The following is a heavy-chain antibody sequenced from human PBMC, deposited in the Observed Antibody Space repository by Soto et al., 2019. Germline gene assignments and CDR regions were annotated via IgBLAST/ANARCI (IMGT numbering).Heavy chain of an antibody. Sequence: GGSLRLSCAASGFTFSSYAMHWVRQAPGKGLEWVAVISYDGSNKYYADSVKGRFTISRDNSKNTLYLQMNSLRAEDTAVYYCAREDPPNRQWLVPLIDYWGQGTLVTVSS. D-gene: IGHD6-19*01. J-gene: IGHJ4*02. CDR1: GFTFSSYA. CDR2: ISYDGSNK. CDR3: AREDPPNRQWLVPLIDY. V-gene: IGHV3-30-3*01.